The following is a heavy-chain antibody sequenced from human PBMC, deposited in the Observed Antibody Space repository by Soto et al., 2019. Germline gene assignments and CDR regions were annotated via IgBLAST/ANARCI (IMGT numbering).Heavy chain of an antibody. V-gene: IGHV1-24*01. CDR1: GYTLTELS. CDR2: FDPEDGET. Sequence: ASVKVSFKVSGYTLTELSMHWVRQAPGKGLEWMGGFDPEDGETIYAQKVQGRVTMTEDTSTDTAYMELSSLRSEDTAVDYCATAMVRGETIIGTLSRHGAPPIDGRVVVAAPTVIAMPTPLPSLPWG. J-gene: IGHJ5*02. CDR3: ATAMVRGETIIGTLSRHGAPPIDGRVVVAAPTVIAMPTPLPSLP. D-gene: IGHD3-10*01.